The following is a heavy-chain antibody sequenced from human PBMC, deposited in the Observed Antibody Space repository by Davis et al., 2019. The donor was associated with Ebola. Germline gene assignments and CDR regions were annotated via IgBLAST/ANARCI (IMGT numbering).Heavy chain of an antibody. V-gene: IGHV3-21*01. J-gene: IGHJ6*02. CDR1: GFTFSSYS. CDR2: ISSSSSYI. D-gene: IGHD2-2*01. Sequence: PGGSLRLSCAASGFTFSSYSMNWVRQAPGKGLEWVSSISSSSSYIYYADSVKGRFTISRDNAKNSLYLQMNSLRAEDTAVYYCAREVGCSSTSCYRDYYYYYGMDVWGQGTTVTVSS. CDR3: AREVGCSSTSCYRDYYYYYGMDV.